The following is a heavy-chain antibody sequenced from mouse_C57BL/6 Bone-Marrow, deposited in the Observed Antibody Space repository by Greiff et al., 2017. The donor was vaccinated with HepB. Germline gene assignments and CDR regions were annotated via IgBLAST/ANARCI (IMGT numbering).Heavy chain of an antibody. Sequence: QVQLQQSGAELARPGASVKMSCKASGYTFTSYGISWVKQRTGQGLEWIGEIYPRSGNTYYNEKFKGKATLTADKSSSTAYIELRSLTSEDSAVYFCARTGIYYYGSSPFAYWGQGTLVTVSA. V-gene: IGHV1-81*01. D-gene: IGHD1-1*01. J-gene: IGHJ3*01. CDR3: ARTGIYYYGSSPFAY. CDR1: GYTFTSYG. CDR2: IYPRSGNT.